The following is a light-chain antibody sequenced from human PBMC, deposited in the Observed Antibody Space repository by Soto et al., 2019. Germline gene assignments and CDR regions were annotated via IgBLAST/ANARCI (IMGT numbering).Light chain of an antibody. CDR2: KIS. CDR1: QSLVHIDGNTY. V-gene: IGKV2-24*01. J-gene: IGKJ2*01. CDR3: IQDTHSFP. Sequence: DIVLTQTRLSSPVTLGQPASISCRSSQSLVHIDGNTYFNWLQQRPGQPPRLIIYKISNRYPGVPDRFSGSGAEKDSKLKISRVEAEDVGVYYGIQDTHSFPLARGTRLEI.